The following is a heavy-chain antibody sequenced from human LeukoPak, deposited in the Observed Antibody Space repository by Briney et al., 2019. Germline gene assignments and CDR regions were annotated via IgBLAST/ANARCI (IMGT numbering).Heavy chain of an antibody. J-gene: IGHJ4*02. Sequence: GGTLRLSCAASGFTFSSNGMSWVRQAPGKGLEWVSSISSSGGSTNYAGSVKGRFTISRDNSKNTLNLQMNSLRAEDTAVYYCAKYYYGSGSYRCALDYWGQGTLVTVSS. CDR2: ISSSGGST. V-gene: IGHV3-23*01. CDR1: GFTFSSNG. D-gene: IGHD3-10*01. CDR3: AKYYYGSGSYRCALDY.